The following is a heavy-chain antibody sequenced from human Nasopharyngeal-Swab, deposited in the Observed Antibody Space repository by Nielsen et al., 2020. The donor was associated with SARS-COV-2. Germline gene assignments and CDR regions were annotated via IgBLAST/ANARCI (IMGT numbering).Heavy chain of an antibody. Sequence: GGSLRLSCVASGFTFDDYGLHWVRHVPGKGLEWVPLISWDGVNTYYADSVKGRFTISRDNSRNSLFLQMNSLKTEDTALYYCAKGVHYMSYFHTPPSDHWGQGTPVTVSS. CDR1: GFTFDDYG. CDR2: ISWDGVNT. J-gene: IGHJ4*02. CDR3: AKGVHYMSYFHTPPSDH. V-gene: IGHV3-43*01. D-gene: IGHD3-10*01.